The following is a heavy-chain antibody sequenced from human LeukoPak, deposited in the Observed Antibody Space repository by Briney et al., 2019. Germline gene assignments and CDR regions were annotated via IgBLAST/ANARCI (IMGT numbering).Heavy chain of an antibody. J-gene: IGHJ3*02. CDR3: TNLGYCSSTSCQGAYAFDI. CDR1: GGTFSSYA. V-gene: IGHV1-69*04. Sequence: ASVKVSCKASGGTFSSYAISWVRQAPGQGLEWMGRIIPILGIANYAQKFQGRVTITAAKSTSSAYMELSRLRSEDTDVYYCTNLGYCSSTSCQGAYAFDIWGQGTMVTVSS. CDR2: IIPILGIA. D-gene: IGHD2-2*01.